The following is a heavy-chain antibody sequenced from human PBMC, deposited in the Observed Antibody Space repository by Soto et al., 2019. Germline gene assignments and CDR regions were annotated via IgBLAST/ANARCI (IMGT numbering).Heavy chain of an antibody. CDR1: GGSMNDYY. CDR2: IFTSGNT. Sequence: SETLSLTCTVSGGSMNDYYWSWIRQPAGKGLEWIGRIFTSGNTNYNPSLRSRLTMSVDTSTNQVSLRLTSVTAADTAVYYCASGRLVSRYYGLDVWGQGTTVTVS. J-gene: IGHJ6*02. V-gene: IGHV4-4*07. CDR3: ASGRLVSRYYGLDV. D-gene: IGHD6-6*01.